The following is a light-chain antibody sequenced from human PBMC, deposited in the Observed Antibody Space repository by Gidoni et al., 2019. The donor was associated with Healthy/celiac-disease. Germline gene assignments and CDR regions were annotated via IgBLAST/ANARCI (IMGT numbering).Light chain of an antibody. CDR2: AAS. CDR3: QQLNSYPIT. CDR1: QGISSY. J-gene: IGKJ5*01. Sequence: DIQLTQSPSFLSASVGDRVTITCRASQGISSYLAWYQQKPGKAPKHLIYAASTLQSGVPSRFSGSGSGTEFTLTISSLQPEDFATYYCQQLNSYPITFGQGTQLEIK. V-gene: IGKV1-9*01.